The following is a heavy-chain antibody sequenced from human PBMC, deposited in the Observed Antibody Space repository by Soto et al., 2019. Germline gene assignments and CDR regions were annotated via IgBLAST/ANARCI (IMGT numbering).Heavy chain of an antibody. D-gene: IGHD3-22*01. CDR1: GFTFSSYA. CDR3: AKDSSQYDSSGYYFDY. CDR2: ISGSGGST. V-gene: IGHV3-23*01. Sequence: GGSLRLSCAASGFTFSSYAMSWVRQAPGKGLEWVSAISGSGGSTYYADSVKGRFTISRDNSKNTLYLQMNSLRAEDTAVYYCAKDSSQYDSSGYYFDYWGQGTLVTVSS. J-gene: IGHJ4*02.